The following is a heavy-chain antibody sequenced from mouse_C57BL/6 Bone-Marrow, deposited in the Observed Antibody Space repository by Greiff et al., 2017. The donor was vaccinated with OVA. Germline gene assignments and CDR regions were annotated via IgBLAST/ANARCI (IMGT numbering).Heavy chain of an antibody. Sequence: VQLQQPGAELVKPGASVKVSCKASGYTFTSYWMHWVKQRPGQGLEWIGRIHPSDSDTNYNQKFKGKATLTVDKSSSTAYVQLSSLTSEDSAVYYCAIWYRPAFYYAMDYWGQGTSVTVSS. V-gene: IGHV1-74*01. J-gene: IGHJ4*01. CDR3: AIWYRPAFYYAMDY. D-gene: IGHD1-1*02. CDR1: GYTFTSYW. CDR2: IHPSDSDT.